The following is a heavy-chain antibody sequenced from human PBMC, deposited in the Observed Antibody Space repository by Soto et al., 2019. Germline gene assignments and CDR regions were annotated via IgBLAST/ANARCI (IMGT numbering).Heavy chain of an antibody. CDR2: IYSSGSA. CDR3: ATIVGANDY. V-gene: IGHV4-4*07. Sequence: SETLSLTCTVSRASIYTYSWTWIRQPAGKGLQWIGHIYSSGSANYSPSLKSRVSMSVDSSKNQISLKLSSVTAADTAVYYCATIVGANDYWGQGPLVTVSS. CDR1: RASIYTYS. J-gene: IGHJ4*02. D-gene: IGHD1-26*01.